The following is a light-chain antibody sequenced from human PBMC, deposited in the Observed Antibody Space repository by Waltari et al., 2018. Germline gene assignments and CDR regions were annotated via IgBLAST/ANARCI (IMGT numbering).Light chain of an antibody. CDR3: CSYAGSYTWV. CDR1: SSDVGHYNL. Sequence: QSALTHPASVSGSPGQSSTISCTGTSSDVGHYNLVSWYQQYPGKAPQVMIYDDNRRPSGVSDRFSGSKSGNTASLTISGVQAEDEADYYCCSYAGSYTWVFGGGTKLTVL. CDR2: DDN. V-gene: IGLV2-23*01. J-gene: IGLJ3*02.